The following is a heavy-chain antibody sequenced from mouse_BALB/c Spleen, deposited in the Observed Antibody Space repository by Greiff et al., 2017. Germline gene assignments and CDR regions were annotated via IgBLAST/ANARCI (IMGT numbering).Heavy chain of an antibody. D-gene: IGHD4-1*01. CDR2: ISYSGST. CDR1: GYSITSDYA. CDR3: AREGDWDDFDY. Sequence: EVQLVESGPGLVKPSQSLSLTCTVTGYSITSDYAWNWIRQFPGNKLEWMGYISYSGSTSYNPSLKSRISITRDTSKNQFFLQLNSVTTEDTATYYCAREGDWDDFDYWGQGTTLTVSS. J-gene: IGHJ2*01. V-gene: IGHV3-2*02.